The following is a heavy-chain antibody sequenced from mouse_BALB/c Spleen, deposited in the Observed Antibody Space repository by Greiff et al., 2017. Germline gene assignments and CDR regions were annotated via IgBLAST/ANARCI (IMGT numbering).Heavy chain of an antibody. CDR1: GYTFTDYA. J-gene: IGHJ3*01. D-gene: IGHD2-4*01. CDR3: ARGGVYYDYDERFAY. V-gene: IGHV1-67*01. CDR2: ISTYSGNT. Sequence: QVQLKESGPELVRPGVSVKISCKGSGYTFTDYAMHWVKQSHAKSLEWIGVISTYSGNTNYNQKFKGKATMTVDKSSSTAYMELARLTSEDSAIYYCARGGVYYDYDERFAYWGQGTLVTVSA.